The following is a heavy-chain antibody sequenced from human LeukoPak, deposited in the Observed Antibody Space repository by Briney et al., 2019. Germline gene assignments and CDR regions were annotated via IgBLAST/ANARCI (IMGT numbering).Heavy chain of an antibody. CDR2: ISAYNGKT. CDR1: DYTFTNYG. D-gene: IGHD2-8*01. Sequence: ASVRVSCKASDYTFTNYGISWVRQAPGQGLEWMGWISAYNGKTYYAQKFQGRVTVTTDTSTSTAYMDLRSLRSDDTAVYYCARTNLDCKSGVCYDYWGQGTPVTVSS. V-gene: IGHV1-18*01. CDR3: ARTNLDCKSGVCYDY. J-gene: IGHJ4*02.